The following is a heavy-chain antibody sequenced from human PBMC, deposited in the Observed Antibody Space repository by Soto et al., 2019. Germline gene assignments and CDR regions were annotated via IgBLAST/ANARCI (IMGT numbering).Heavy chain of an antibody. CDR1: GDSISSSSHY. D-gene: IGHD3-9*01. V-gene: IGHV4-39*01. J-gene: IGHJ6*02. CDR2: IYYSGST. Sequence: SETLSLTCTVSGDSISSSSHYWDWIRQPPGKGLEWIGSIYYSGSTYYNPSLKSRVTISVDTSKNQFSLKLSSVTAADTAVYYCARSSQLRYFVPYYYGMDVWGQGTTVTVSS. CDR3: ARSSQLRYFVPYYYGMDV.